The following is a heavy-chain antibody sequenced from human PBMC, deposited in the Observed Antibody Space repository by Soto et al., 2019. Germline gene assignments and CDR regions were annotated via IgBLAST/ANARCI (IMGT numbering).Heavy chain of an antibody. D-gene: IGHD3-10*01. V-gene: IGHV3-9*01. CDR3: AKGVGFGDRLTDY. CDR1: GFTFDDYA. J-gene: IGHJ4*02. Sequence: EVQLVESGGGLVQPGRSLRLSCAASGFTFDDYAMHWVRQAPGKGLEWVSGISWNSGSIGYADSVKGRFTISRDNAKNSLYLQMNSLRAEDTALYYCAKGVGFGDRLTDYWGQGTLVTVSS. CDR2: ISWNSGSI.